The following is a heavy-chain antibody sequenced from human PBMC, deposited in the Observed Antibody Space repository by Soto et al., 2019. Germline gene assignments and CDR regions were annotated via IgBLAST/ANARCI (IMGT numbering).Heavy chain of an antibody. Sequence: QVQLVQSGAEVRKPGASVKVSCRASGYSFTTYDINWVRQATGQGLEWMGWMNPKSGKTGYAKKFQGRVTMTRDTSINTAYMELSSLRSEDTALYYCARGPRGGDDYSNSNWFDPWGQGTLVTVSS. CDR1: GYSFTTYD. CDR3: ARGPRGGDDYSNSNWFDP. CDR2: MNPKSGKT. D-gene: IGHD4-4*01. J-gene: IGHJ5*02. V-gene: IGHV1-8*01.